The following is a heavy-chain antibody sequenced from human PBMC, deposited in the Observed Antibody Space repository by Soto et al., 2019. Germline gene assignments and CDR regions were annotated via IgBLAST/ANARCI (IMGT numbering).Heavy chain of an antibody. V-gene: IGHV1-69*13. J-gene: IGHJ4*02. CDR1: GGTFSSYA. Sequence: ASVKVSCKASGGTFSSYAISWVRQAPGQGLEWMGGIIPIFGTANYAQKFQGRVTITADESTSTAYMELSSLRSEDTAVYYCARDGIAGDAHEFDYWGQGTLVTVSS. D-gene: IGHD6-13*01. CDR2: IIPIFGTA. CDR3: ARDGIAGDAHEFDY.